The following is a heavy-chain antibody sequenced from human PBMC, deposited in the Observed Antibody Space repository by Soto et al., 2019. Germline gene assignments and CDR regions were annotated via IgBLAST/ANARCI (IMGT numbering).Heavy chain of an antibody. V-gene: IGHV4-30-2*01. CDR1: GGSISSGGYS. CDR3: ARGPVRGIAARPTPFDY. Sequence: SLSLTCTVSGGSISSGGYSWSWIRQPPGKGLEWIGYIYHSWSTYYNPSLKSRVTISVDRSKNQFSLKLSSVTAADTAVYYCARGPVRGIAARPTPFDYWGQGTPVTVYS. D-gene: IGHD6-6*01. CDR2: IYHSWST. J-gene: IGHJ4*02.